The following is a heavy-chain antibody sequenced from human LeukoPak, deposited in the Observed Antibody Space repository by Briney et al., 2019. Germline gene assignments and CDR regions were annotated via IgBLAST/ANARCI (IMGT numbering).Heavy chain of an antibody. Sequence: GASVKVSCKASGYTFTGYYMHWVRQAPGQGLEWMGWINPNSGGTNYAQKFQGGVTMTRDTSISTAYMELSRLRSDDTAVYYCARGRLGYCSSTSCYGGNWFDPWGQGTLVTVSS. V-gene: IGHV1-2*02. D-gene: IGHD2-2*01. J-gene: IGHJ5*02. CDR3: ARGRLGYCSSTSCYGGNWFDP. CDR2: INPNSGGT. CDR1: GYTFTGYY.